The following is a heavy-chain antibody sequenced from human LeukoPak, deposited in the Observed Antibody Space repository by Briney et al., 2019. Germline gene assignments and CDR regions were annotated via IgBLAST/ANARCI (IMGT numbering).Heavy chain of an antibody. Sequence: ASVKVSCKASGYTFTGYYMLWVRQAPGQGLEWMGRINPNSGGTNYAQKFQGRVTMTRDTSISTAYMELSRLRSDDTAVYYCARLYSSGWYVEYWGQGTLVTVSS. CDR1: GYTFTGYY. J-gene: IGHJ4*02. CDR3: ARLYSSGWYVEY. CDR2: INPNSGGT. V-gene: IGHV1-2*06. D-gene: IGHD6-19*01.